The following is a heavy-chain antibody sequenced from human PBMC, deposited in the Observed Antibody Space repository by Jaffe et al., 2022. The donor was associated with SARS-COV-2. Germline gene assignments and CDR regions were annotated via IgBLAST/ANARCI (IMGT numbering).Heavy chain of an antibody. Sequence: EVQLVESGGGLVKPGGSLRLSCAASGFTFSNAWMSWVRQAPGKGLEWVGRIKSKTDGGTTDYAAPVKGRFTISRDDSKNTLYLQMNSLKTEDTAVYYCTTDRWGWHYDILTGYFDYWGQGTLVTVSS. CDR3: TTDRWGWHYDILTGYFDY. CDR2: IKSKTDGGTT. CDR1: GFTFSNAW. J-gene: IGHJ4*02. D-gene: IGHD3-9*01. V-gene: IGHV3-15*01.